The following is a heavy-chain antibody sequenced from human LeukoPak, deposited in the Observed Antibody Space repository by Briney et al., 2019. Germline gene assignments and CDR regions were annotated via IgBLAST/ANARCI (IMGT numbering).Heavy chain of an antibody. CDR2: ISVSGSST. J-gene: IGHJ5*02. Sequence: GGSLRLSCAASGFTLSSYVMSWDRLAPGKGLEWVSVISVSGSSTYYTDSVKGRFSISRDNSKNTLFLQVDSLRAEDTAVYYCARDPRHNYGSWGQGTLVTVSS. CDR3: ARDPRHNYGS. D-gene: IGHD5-18*01. V-gene: IGHV3-23*01. CDR1: GFTLSSYV.